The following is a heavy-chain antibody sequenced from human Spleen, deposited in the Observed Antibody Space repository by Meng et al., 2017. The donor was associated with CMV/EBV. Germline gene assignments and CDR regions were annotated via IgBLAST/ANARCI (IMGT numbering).Heavy chain of an antibody. Sequence: ESLKISCAASGFIFEDYGMSWVRQAPGKGLEWVAGITWNGDFTGYADSVKGRFTISRDNAKNTLYLEMNSLRAEDTAVYFCAKYSAVGERLYYFDYWGQGTLVTVSS. J-gene: IGHJ4*02. CDR3: AKYSAVGERLYYFDY. D-gene: IGHD2-21*01. CDR1: GFIFEDYG. CDR2: ITWNGDFT. V-gene: IGHV3-20*04.